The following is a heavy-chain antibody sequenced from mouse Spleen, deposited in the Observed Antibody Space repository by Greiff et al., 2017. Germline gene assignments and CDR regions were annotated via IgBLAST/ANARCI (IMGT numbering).Heavy chain of an antibody. D-gene: IGHD1-1*01. CDR1: GFTFSSYT. V-gene: IGHV5-6-4*01. Sequence: DVKLVESGGGLVKPGGSLKLSCAASGFTFSSYTMSWVRQTPEKRLEWVATISSGGSYTYYPDSVKGRFTISRDNAKNTLYLQMSSLKSEDTAMYYCTREDYYGSRYFDYWGQGTTLTVSS. CDR2: ISSGGSYT. CDR3: TREDYYGSRYFDY. J-gene: IGHJ2*01.